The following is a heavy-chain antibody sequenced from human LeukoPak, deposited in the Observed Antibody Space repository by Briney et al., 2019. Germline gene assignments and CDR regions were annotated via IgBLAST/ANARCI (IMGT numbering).Heavy chain of an antibody. CDR2: MNPNSGNT. CDR3: ARGGDYSRSYYYGRDV. Sequence: ASVKVSCKASGYTFTSYDINWVRQATGQGLEWMGWMNPNSGNTGYAQKFQGRVTMTRNTSISTAYMELSSLRSEDTAVYYCARGGDYSRSYYYGRDVGGKGTTVPVSS. CDR1: GYTFTSYD. D-gene: IGHD4-11*01. V-gene: IGHV1-8*01. J-gene: IGHJ6*04.